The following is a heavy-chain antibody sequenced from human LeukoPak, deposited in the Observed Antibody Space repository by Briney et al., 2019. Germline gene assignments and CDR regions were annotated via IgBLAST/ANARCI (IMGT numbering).Heavy chain of an antibody. Sequence: PGGSLRLSCAASGFTFSSYGMHWVRQAPGKGLEWVAFIRYDGSNKYYADSVKGRFTISRDNSKNTLYLQMNSLRAEDTAVYYCAKEFVGTAMVRGFDYWSQGTLVTVSS. V-gene: IGHV3-30*02. D-gene: IGHD5-18*01. CDR2: IRYDGSNK. CDR1: GFTFSSYG. CDR3: AKEFVGTAMVRGFDY. J-gene: IGHJ4*02.